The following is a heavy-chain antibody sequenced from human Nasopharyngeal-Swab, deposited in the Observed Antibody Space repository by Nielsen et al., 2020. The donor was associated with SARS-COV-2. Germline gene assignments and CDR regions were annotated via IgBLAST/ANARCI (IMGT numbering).Heavy chain of an antibody. J-gene: IGHJ4*02. Sequence: GESLKISCAASGFTFSSFCMHWVRQAPGKGLEWVAFIAHDASNEYYGDSVKGRFSISRDSSKNTLYLQMDSLRGEDTAVYYCARDAPAHYGAFYWGRGTLVIVSS. D-gene: IGHD4-17*01. V-gene: IGHV3-30*03. CDR2: IAHDASNE. CDR3: ARDAPAHYGAFY. CDR1: GFTFSSFC.